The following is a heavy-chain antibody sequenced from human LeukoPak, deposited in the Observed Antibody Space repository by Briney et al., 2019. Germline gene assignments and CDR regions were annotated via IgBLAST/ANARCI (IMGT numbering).Heavy chain of an antibody. Sequence: GGSLRLSCAASGFTVSSNYMSWVRQAPGKGLEWVSVIYSDNTHYSDSVKGRFTISRDNSKNTLYLQMNSLRAEDMAVYYCARRAGAYSHPYDYWGQGTLVTVSS. CDR3: ARRAGAYSHPYDY. CDR1: GFTVSSNY. V-gene: IGHV3-53*01. J-gene: IGHJ4*02. D-gene: IGHD4/OR15-4a*01. CDR2: IYSDNT.